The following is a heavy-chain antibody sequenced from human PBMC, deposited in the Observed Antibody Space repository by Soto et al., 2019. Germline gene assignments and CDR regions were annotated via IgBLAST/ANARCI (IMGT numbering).Heavy chain of an antibody. CDR1: GFTFSSYG. CDR2: ISYDGSNK. CDR3: AKDGDPITGTKVFSYYYGMDV. J-gene: IGHJ6*02. V-gene: IGHV3-30*18. D-gene: IGHD1-7*01. Sequence: QVQLVESGGGVVQPGRSLRLSCAASGFTFSSYGMHWVRQAPGKGLEWVAVISYDGSNKYYADSVKGRFTISRDNSKNTLYLQMNSLSAEDTAVYYCAKDGDPITGTKVFSYYYGMDVWGQGTTVTVSS.